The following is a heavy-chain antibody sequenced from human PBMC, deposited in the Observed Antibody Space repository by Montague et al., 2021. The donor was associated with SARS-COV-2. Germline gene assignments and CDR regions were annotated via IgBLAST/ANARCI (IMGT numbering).Heavy chain of an antibody. V-gene: IGHV3-23*01. CDR3: ASSYIPNKYYEVY. D-gene: IGHD2/OR15-2a*01. CDR2: IGAGVSST. CDR1: GFTFSTYP. J-gene: IGHJ4*02. Sequence: SLRLSCAASGFTFSTYPMHWVRQAPGKGLEWVSSIGAGVSSTFYAVSVKGRFTVSRDNSKNTLYLQMNSLRAEDTAVYYCASSYIPNKYYEVYWGQGTLVTVSS.